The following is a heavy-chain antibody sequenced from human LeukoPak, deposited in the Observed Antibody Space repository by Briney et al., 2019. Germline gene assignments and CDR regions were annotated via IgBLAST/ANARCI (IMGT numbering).Heavy chain of an antibody. J-gene: IGHJ3*02. CDR1: GFTFRTYN. D-gene: IGHD1-26*01. Sequence: GGSLSLPCAPSGFTFRTYNMNCVRQAPGKGLEWVSSISSSSNYIYYADSVKGRFTIYRDNAKNSLYLQMNSLRAEDTDVYYCARDVGASAPDAFDIWGQGTMVTVSS. CDR3: ARDVGASAPDAFDI. V-gene: IGHV3-21*01. CDR2: ISSSSNYI.